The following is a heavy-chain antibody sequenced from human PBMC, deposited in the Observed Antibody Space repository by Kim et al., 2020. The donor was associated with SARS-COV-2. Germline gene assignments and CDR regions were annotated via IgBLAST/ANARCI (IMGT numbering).Heavy chain of an antibody. J-gene: IGHJ4*02. Sequence: GGSLRLSCAASGFTFSSYSMNWVRQAPGKGLEWVSSISSSSSYIYYADSVKGRFTISRDNAKNSLYLQMNSLRAEDTAVYYCAREDSPTGREFYGSGSYLCYWGQGTLVTVAS. V-gene: IGHV3-21*01. CDR2: ISSSSSYI. CDR1: GFTFSSYS. D-gene: IGHD3-10*01. CDR3: AREDSPTGREFYGSGSYLCY.